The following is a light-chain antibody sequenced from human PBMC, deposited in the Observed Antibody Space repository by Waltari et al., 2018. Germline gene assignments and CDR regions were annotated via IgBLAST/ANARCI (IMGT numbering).Light chain of an antibody. V-gene: IGLV1-40*01. CDR2: GNN. CDR1: TSTIGARDG. CDR3: QSYDGSHVV. J-gene: IGLJ2*01. Sequence: SVLTQPPSVSGAPGQRVTISCTGSTSTIGARDGVHWYQQLPGTAPRLLIYGNNNLPSGVPDRFSGSKSGTSSSLAITGLQAEDEADYYCQSYDGSHVVFGGGTKLTVL.